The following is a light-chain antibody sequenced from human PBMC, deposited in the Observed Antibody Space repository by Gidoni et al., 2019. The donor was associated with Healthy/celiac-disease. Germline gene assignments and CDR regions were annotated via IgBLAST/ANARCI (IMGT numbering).Light chain of an antibody. Sequence: DIVMTQSPDSLAVSLGERATINCKSSQSVLYSSNNNNYLAWYQQKPEQPPKLLIYWASTRGSGVPDRFSGGGSGADFTLTISSLQAEDVAVYCCQQYCNTPPTFGQGTKVEIK. CDR1: QSVLYSSNNNNY. V-gene: IGKV4-1*01. CDR2: WAS. J-gene: IGKJ1*01. CDR3: QQYCNTPPT.